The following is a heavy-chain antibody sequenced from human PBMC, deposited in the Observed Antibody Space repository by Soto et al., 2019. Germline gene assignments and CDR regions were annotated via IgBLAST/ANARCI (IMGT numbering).Heavy chain of an antibody. J-gene: IGHJ6*02. D-gene: IGHD6-13*01. CDR2: ISSSGSTI. Sequence: PGGSLRLSCAASGFAVSSKYMTWVRQAPGKGLEWVSYISSSGSTIYYADSVKGRFTISRDNAKNSLYLQMNSLRAEDTAVYYCAREAFGGSSWLPRSSGMDVWGQGTTVTVSS. CDR3: AREAFGGSSWLPRSSGMDV. V-gene: IGHV3-11*01. CDR1: GFAVSSKY.